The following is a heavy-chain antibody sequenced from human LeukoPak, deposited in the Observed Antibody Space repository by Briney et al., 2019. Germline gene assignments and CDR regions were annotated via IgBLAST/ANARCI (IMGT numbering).Heavy chain of an antibody. J-gene: IGHJ4*02. V-gene: IGHV4-39*01. CDR1: GGSIGNYY. CDR3: ARQLVVVPAAIQRGYYFDY. CDR2: IYYSGST. Sequence: TSETLSLTCTVSGGSIGNYYWGWIRQPPGKGLEWIGSIYYSGSTYYNPSLKSRVTISVDTSKNQFSLKLSSVTAADTAVYYCARQLVVVPAAIQRGYYFDYWGQGTLVTVSS. D-gene: IGHD2-2*02.